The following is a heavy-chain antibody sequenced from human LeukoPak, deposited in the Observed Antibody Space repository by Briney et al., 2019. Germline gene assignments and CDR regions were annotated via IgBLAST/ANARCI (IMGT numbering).Heavy chain of an antibody. J-gene: IGHJ4*02. D-gene: IGHD6-19*01. CDR3: AKDSGPSSSGWY. CDR2: ISYDGSNK. Sequence: PGGSLRLSCAASGFTFSSYGMHWVRQAPGKGLEWVAVISYDGSNKYYADSVKGRFTISRDNSKNTLYLQMNSLRAEDTAVYYCAKDSGPSSSGWYGGQEPLVTVSS. V-gene: IGHV3-30*18. CDR1: GFTFSSYG.